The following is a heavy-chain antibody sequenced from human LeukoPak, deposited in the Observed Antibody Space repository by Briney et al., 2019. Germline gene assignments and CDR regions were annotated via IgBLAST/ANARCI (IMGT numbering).Heavy chain of an antibody. CDR3: VRRADFWSGYLRWLFDY. CDR2: IYYSGST. V-gene: IGHV4-39*01. Sequence: GRGREXXGSIYYSGSTYYNPSLKSRVTISVDTSKNQFSLKLSSVTAADTAVYYCVRRADFWSGYLRWLFDYWGQGTLVTVSS. D-gene: IGHD3-3*01. J-gene: IGHJ4*02.